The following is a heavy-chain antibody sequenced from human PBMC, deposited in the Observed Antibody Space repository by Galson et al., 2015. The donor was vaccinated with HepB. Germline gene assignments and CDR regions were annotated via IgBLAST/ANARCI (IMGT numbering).Heavy chain of an antibody. V-gene: IGHV1-2*06. D-gene: IGHD1-26*01. CDR2: INPNNGGT. J-gene: IGHJ4*02. CDR1: GYIFTNYN. Sequence: SVKVSCKASGYIFTNYNINWVRQAPGQGLEWMGRINPNNGGTNYAQTFQGRVTMTRDMSIDTVYLELSSLRSDDTAVYYCARQWAYYYFDFWGQGTLVTVSS. CDR3: ARQWAYYYFDF.